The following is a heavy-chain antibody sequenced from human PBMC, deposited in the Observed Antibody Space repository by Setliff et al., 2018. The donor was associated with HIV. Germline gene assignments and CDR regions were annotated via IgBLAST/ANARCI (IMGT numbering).Heavy chain of an antibody. CDR3: ARHSPNVGVRGDAFDI. CDR2: IYTSGST. D-gene: IGHD2-8*01. J-gene: IGHJ3*02. V-gene: IGHV4-59*08. Sequence: SETLSLTCTVSGGSISNYYWSWIRQPPGKGLEWIGYIYTSGSTNYNPSLRSRVTISVDTSRTQFSLRLSSVTAADTAVYYCARHSPNVGVRGDAFDIWGQGTVVTVS. CDR1: GGSISNYY.